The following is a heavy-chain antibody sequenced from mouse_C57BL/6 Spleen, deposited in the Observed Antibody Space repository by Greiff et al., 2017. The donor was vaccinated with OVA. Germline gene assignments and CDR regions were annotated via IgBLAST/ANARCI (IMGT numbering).Heavy chain of an antibody. CDR1: GYTFTSYW. D-gene: IGHD1-1*01. Sequence: QVQLQQPGAELVKPGASVKLSCKASGYTFTSYWMQWVKQRPGQGLEWIGEIDPSDSYTNYNQKFKGKATLTVDTSSSTAYMQLSSLTSEDSAVYDCARRGITTVVAPFAYWGQGTLVTVSA. J-gene: IGHJ3*01. V-gene: IGHV1-50*01. CDR2: IDPSDSYT. CDR3: ARRGITTVVAPFAY.